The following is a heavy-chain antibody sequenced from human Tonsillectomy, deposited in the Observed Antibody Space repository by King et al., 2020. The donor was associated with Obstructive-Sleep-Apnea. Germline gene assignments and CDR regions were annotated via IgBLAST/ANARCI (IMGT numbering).Heavy chain of an antibody. J-gene: IGHJ4*02. CDR2: ISSSSSYI. CDR1: GFTFSSYS. V-gene: IGHV3-21*01. D-gene: IGHD3-10*01. Sequence: VQLVESGGGLVKPGGSLRLYWAASGFTFSSYSMKWVRPDPGKGREWVSSISSSSSYIYYADSVKGRFTISRENAKNSLYLQMNSLGAEDRAVYYCARDFHFHYYGSGSSPQPIDYWGQGTLVTVSS. CDR3: ARDFHFHYYGSGSSPQPIDY.